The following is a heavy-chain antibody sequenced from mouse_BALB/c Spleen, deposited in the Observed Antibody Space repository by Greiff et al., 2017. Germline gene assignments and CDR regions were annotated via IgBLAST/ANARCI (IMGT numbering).Heavy chain of an antibody. J-gene: IGHJ3*01. CDR1: GYSITSGYY. Sequence: EVQLQQSGPGLVKPSQSLSLTCSVTGYSITSGYYWNWIRQFPGNKLEWMGYISYDGSNNYNPSLKNRISITRDTSKNQFFLKLNSVTTEDTATYYCARGPYYGNYAWFAYWGQGTLVTVSA. CDR2: ISYDGSN. D-gene: IGHD2-10*01. CDR3: ARGPYYGNYAWFAY. V-gene: IGHV3-6*02.